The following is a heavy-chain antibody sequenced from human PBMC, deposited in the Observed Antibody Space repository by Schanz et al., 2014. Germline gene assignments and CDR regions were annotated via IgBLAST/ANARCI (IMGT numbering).Heavy chain of an antibody. V-gene: IGHV3-30*04. CDR2: TSTDGTKT. Sequence: QVQLVESGGGVVQPGRSLRLSCAASGFTFSSYAMHWVRQAPGKGLEWVAVTSTDGTKTYYAASVRGRFTISRDNSKNTMYLQMNSQRSEDTAVYYCTRDRGALINHNDALDLWGQGTMVSVSS. CDR3: TRDRGALINHNDALDL. J-gene: IGHJ3*01. CDR1: GFTFSSYA. D-gene: IGHD3-16*01.